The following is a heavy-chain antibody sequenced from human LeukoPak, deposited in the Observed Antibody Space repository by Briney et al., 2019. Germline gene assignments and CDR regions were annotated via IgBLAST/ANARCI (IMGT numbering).Heavy chain of an antibody. CDR1: GYTFTAYY. Sequence: GASVKVSCKTSGYTFTAYYMHWVRQAPGQGLEWMGWINPNSGGTNYAQKFQDRVTMTRDTSISTAYMELSRLRSDDTAVYYCARDQVYNSAQGVADHWGQGTLVTVSS. CDR3: ARDQVYNSAQGVADH. V-gene: IGHV1-2*02. CDR2: INPNSGGT. J-gene: IGHJ4*02. D-gene: IGHD6-19*01.